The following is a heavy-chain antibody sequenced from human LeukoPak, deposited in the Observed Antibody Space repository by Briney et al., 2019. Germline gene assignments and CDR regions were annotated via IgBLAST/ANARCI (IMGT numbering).Heavy chain of an antibody. D-gene: IGHD3-16*02. J-gene: IGHJ4*02. V-gene: IGHV1-18*04. CDR1: GYTFTSYG. Sequence: ASVKVSCKASGYTFTSYGISWVRQAPGQGLEWVGWIRAYNGNTNYARKLQGRVTMTTDTSTSTAYMELRSLRSDDTAVYYCARGADDYVWGSYRYITTGFDYWGQGTLVTVSS. CDR2: IRAYNGNT. CDR3: ARGADDYVWGSYRYITTGFDY.